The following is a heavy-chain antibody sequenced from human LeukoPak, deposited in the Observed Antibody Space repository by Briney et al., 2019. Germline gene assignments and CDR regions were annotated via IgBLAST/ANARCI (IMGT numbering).Heavy chain of an antibody. CDR3: AREVTMIVVVTHPYYFDY. Sequence: SETLSLTCAVYGGSFSGYYWSWIRQPPGKGLEWIGEINHSGSTNYNPSLKSRVTISVDTSKNQFSLKLSSVTAADTAVYYCAREVTMIVVVTHPYYFDYWGQGTLVTVSS. V-gene: IGHV4-34*01. D-gene: IGHD3-22*01. CDR2: INHSGST. J-gene: IGHJ4*02. CDR1: GGSFSGYY.